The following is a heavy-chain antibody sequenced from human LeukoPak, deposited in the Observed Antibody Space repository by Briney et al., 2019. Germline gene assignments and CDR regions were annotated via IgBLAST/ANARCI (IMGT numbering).Heavy chain of an antibody. J-gene: IGHJ4*02. Sequence: PGGSLRLSCAASGFTFSSYSMNWVRQAPGKGLEWVSSISSSSSYIYYADSVKGRFTISRDNTKNLLYLQLSSLTTEDTALYYCAKGSDYFDTSGLFSWGQGSLVTVSS. CDR2: ISSSSSYI. V-gene: IGHV3-21*06. CDR1: GFTFSSYS. CDR3: AKGSDYFDTSGLFS. D-gene: IGHD3-22*01.